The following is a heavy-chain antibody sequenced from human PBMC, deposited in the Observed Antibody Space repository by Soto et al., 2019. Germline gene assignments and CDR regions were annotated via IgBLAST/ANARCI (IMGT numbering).Heavy chain of an antibody. V-gene: IGHV3-23*01. CDR2: ISGSGGST. Sequence: EVQLLESGGGLVQPGGSLRLSCAASGFTFSNYAVTWVRQAPGKGLEWVSTISGSGGSTYYADSVKGRFTISRDNSKNTLYRQMNSLRAEETAVYYCAKDRGSSWYEIDYWGQGTLVTVSS. D-gene: IGHD6-13*01. CDR1: GFTFSNYA. CDR3: AKDRGSSWYEIDY. J-gene: IGHJ4*02.